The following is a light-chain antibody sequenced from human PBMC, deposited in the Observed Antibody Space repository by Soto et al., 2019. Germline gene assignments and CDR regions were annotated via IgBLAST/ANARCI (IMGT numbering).Light chain of an antibody. CDR1: QSVSSSY. CDR2: GAS. CDR3: QQYGSSPPIT. J-gene: IGKJ5*01. V-gene: IGKV3-20*01. Sequence: EIVLTQSPGTLSVSPGERATLSCRASQSVSSSYLAWYQQKPGQAPRLLIYGASSRATGILDRFSGSGSGTDFTLTISRLEPEDFAVYYCQQYGSSPPITFGQGTRLEIK.